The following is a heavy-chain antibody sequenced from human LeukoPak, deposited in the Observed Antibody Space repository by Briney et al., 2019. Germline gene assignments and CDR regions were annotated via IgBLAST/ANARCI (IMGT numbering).Heavy chain of an antibody. V-gene: IGHV1-2*02. CDR2: INPNSGGT. CDR3: TRETSSRYFDH. J-gene: IGHJ4*02. CDR1: GYTFTGYY. Sequence: ASVKVSCKASGYTFTGYYMHWVRQAPGQGLEWMGWINPNSGGTNYAQKFQGRVTMTRDTSISTAYMELSSLRSEDTAVYYCTRETSSRYFDHWGQGTLVTVSS.